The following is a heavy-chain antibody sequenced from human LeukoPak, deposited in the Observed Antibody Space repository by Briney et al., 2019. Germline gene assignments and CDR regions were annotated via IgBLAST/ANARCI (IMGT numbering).Heavy chain of an antibody. J-gene: IGHJ6*03. CDR3: ARVRGGDSYGPYCYYMDV. V-gene: IGHV3-74*01. CDR1: GFTFSSYW. D-gene: IGHD5-18*01. Sequence: GGSLRLSCAASGFTFSSYWMHWVRQAPGKGLVWVSRINTDGSSTSYADSVKGRFTISRDNAKNTLYLQMNSLRAEDTAVYYCARVRGGDSYGPYCYYMDVWGKGTTVTVSS. CDR2: INTDGSST.